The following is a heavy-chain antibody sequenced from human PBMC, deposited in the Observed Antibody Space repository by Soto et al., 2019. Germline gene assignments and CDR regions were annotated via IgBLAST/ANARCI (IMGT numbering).Heavy chain of an antibody. CDR3: AKDRKETDSSGYYYEAFFDY. V-gene: IGHV3-23*01. CDR2: ISGSGGST. J-gene: IGHJ4*02. D-gene: IGHD3-22*01. CDR1: GFTFSSYA. Sequence: GGSLRLSCAASGFTFSSYAMSWVRQAPGKGLEWVSAISGSGGSTYYADSVKGRFTISRDNSKNTLYLQMNSLRAEDTAVYYCAKDRKETDSSGYYYEAFFDYWGQGTLVTVSS.